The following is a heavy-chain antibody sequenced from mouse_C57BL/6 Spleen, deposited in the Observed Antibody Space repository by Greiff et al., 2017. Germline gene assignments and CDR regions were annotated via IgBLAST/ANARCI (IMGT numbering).Heavy chain of an antibody. D-gene: IGHD2-3*01. CDR1: GYTFTSYW. V-gene: IGHV1-64*01. Sequence: QVQLQQPGAELVKPGASVKLSCKASGYTFTSYWMHWVKQRPGQGLEWIGMIHPNSGSTNSNEKFKSKATLTVDKSSSTAYMQLSSLTSEDSAVYYCARGDGYSWFAYWGQGTLVTVSA. J-gene: IGHJ3*01. CDR2: IHPNSGST. CDR3: ARGDGYSWFAY.